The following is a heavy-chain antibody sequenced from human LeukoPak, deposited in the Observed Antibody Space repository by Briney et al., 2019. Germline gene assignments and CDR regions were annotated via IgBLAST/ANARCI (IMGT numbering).Heavy chain of an antibody. CDR3: ARDRWFDP. CDR1: GGSISSGDYY. Sequence: SETLSLTCTVSGGSISSGDYYWSWIRQPPGKGLEWIGYIFNSGNTYYNPSLRSRVTISVDTSKNQFSPELSSVTAADTAVYYCARDRWFDPWGQGTLVTVSS. CDR2: IFNSGNT. V-gene: IGHV4-30-4*01. J-gene: IGHJ5*02.